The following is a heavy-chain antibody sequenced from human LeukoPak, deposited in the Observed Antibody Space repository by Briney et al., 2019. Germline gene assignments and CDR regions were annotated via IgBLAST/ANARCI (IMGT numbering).Heavy chain of an antibody. V-gene: IGHV1-8*01. CDR1: GYTFTSYD. CDR3: ARGRXXXXXGESRGXFDP. CDR2: MNPNSGNT. Sequence: ASVKVSCKASGYTFTSYDINWVRQATGQGLEWMGWMNPNSGNTGYAQKFQGRVTMTRNTSISTAYLELSSLRSESTAVYYCARGRXXXXXGESRGXFDPXGQGTLVTVSS. D-gene: IGHD3-16*01. J-gene: IGHJ5*02.